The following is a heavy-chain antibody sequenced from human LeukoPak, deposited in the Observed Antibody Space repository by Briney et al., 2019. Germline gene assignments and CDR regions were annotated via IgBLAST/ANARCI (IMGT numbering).Heavy chain of an antibody. D-gene: IGHD3-22*01. CDR3: AEDSYYDSSGYQDY. CDR1: GFTFDDYA. J-gene: IGHJ4*02. Sequence: GGSLRLSCAASGFTFDDYAMHWVRQAPGKGLEWVSGISWNSGSIGYADSVKGRFTISRDNAKNSLYLQMNSLRAEDTALYYCAEDSYYDSSGYQDYWGQGTLVTVSS. V-gene: IGHV3-9*01. CDR2: ISWNSGSI.